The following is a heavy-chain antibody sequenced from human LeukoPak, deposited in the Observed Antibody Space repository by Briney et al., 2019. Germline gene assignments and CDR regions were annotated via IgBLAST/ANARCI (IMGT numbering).Heavy chain of an antibody. CDR1: GFTFSNYA. J-gene: IGHJ4*02. CDR2: ISGNGGST. Sequence: GGSLRLSCAASGFTFSNYAMSGVRQAPGKGLEWVSSISGNGGSTYYADSVKGRFTISRDNSKNTLYLQMNSLRAEDTAVYYCAIDGSWLHTPSDYWGQGTLVTVSS. CDR3: AIDGSWLHTPSDY. V-gene: IGHV3-23*01. D-gene: IGHD5-24*01.